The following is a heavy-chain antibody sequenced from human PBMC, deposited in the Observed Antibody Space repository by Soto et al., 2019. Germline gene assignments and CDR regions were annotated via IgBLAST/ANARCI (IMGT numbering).Heavy chain of an antibody. D-gene: IGHD2-21*01. V-gene: IGHV3-23*01. Sequence: EVQMLESGGGLVQPGGSLRLSFAASGFTFSNYAMGWVRQAPGKGLELVSAISTTAYYAYSVKVRFAISRDNSKKTLYLQINKLRAEDTAVYYCEKVFILWCFDYWGQENMVTVCS. J-gene: IGHJ4*02. CDR2: ISTTA. CDR1: GFTFSNYA. CDR3: EKVFILWCFDY.